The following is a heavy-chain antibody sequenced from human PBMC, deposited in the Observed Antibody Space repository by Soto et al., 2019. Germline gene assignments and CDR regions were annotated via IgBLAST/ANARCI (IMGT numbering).Heavy chain of an antibody. Sequence: GGSLRLSCAASGFTFSSYAMTWVRQAPGKGLEWVSAISGRGDSTYYADSVKGRFTISRDQSKNTLYLQMHSLRAEDTAVYFCPKERDNGADRSSFVDWGQGTLVTVSS. D-gene: IGHD2-8*01. CDR3: PKERDNGADRSSFVD. V-gene: IGHV3-23*01. J-gene: IGHJ4*02. CDR2: ISGRGDST. CDR1: GFTFSSYA.